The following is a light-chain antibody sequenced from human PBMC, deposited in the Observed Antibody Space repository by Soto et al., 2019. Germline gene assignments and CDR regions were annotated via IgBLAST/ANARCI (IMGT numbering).Light chain of an antibody. J-gene: IGLJ1*01. CDR2: GNN. CDR1: TSNSGAGYD. Sequence: QSVLTQPPSVSGAPGQRVTVSCTGSTSNSGAGYDVHWYQQLPGTAPKPLISGNNNRPSGVPERFSVSKSDTSASLVINGLQPEDEADYYCQSYDSSLSGYVFGTGTKLTVL. CDR3: QSYDSSLSGYV. V-gene: IGLV1-40*01.